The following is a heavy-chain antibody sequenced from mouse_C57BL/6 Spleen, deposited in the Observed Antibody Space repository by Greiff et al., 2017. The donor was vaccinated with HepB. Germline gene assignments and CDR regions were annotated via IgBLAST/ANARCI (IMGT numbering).Heavy chain of an antibody. CDR1: GYTFTDYE. CDR2: IDPETGGT. Sequence: VQLQRSGAELVRPGASVTLSCKASGYTFTDYEMHWVKQTPVHGLEWIGAIDPETGGTAYNQKFKGKAILTADKSSSTAYMELRSLTSEDSAVYYCTRRGDSSGLFFDYWGQGTTLTVSS. D-gene: IGHD3-2*02. V-gene: IGHV1-15*01. J-gene: IGHJ2*01. CDR3: TRRGDSSGLFFDY.